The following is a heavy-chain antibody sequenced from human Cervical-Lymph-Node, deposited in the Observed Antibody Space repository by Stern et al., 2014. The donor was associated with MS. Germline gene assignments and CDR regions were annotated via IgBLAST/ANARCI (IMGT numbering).Heavy chain of an antibody. Sequence: QVQLQESGPGLVKPSQTLSLTCTVSGASISSGTYYWSWIRQPAGKGLEWIGRMYNSGATNYNPSLKSRVTLSPDTSKNQVSLSRRSVTAADTAVYYCARDDALGPTRFHYGMDVWGQGTTVTVSS. J-gene: IGHJ6*02. D-gene: IGHD1-26*01. V-gene: IGHV4-61*02. CDR3: ARDDALGPTRFHYGMDV. CDR1: GASISSGTYY. CDR2: MYNSGAT.